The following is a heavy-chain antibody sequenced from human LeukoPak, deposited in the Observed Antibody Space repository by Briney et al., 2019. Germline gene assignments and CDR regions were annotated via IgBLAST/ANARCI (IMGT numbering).Heavy chain of an antibody. V-gene: IGHV4-34*01. CDR2: INHSGST. D-gene: IGHD3-16*01. CDR1: GGSFSGYY. Sequence: SETLSLTCAVYGGSFSGYYWSWIRQPPGKGLEWIGEINHSGSTNYNPSLKSRVTISVDTSKNQFSLKLSSVTAADTAVYYCARGEAWGFDLWGRGTLVTVSS. CDR3: ARGEAWGFDL. J-gene: IGHJ2*01.